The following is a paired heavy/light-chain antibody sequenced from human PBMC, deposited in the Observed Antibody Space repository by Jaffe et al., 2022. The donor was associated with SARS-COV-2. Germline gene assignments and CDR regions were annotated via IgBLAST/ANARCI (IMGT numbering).Heavy chain of an antibody. J-gene: IGHJ5*01. CDR1: GFTFRQYA. D-gene: IGHD5-18*01. CDR2: IGHTGADT. CDR3: AKGVTDLDS. Sequence: EVQVLESGGGLVQPGGSLTLSCGASGFTFRQYAMSWVRQAPGRGLEWVSGIGHTGADTYYSDSVKGRFTISRDNSKNTLVLQMKSLRADDTAVYYCAKGVTDLDSWGQGTLVTVSS. V-gene: IGHV3-23*01.
Light chain of an antibody. J-gene: IGLJ2*01. CDR1: SGSVSSNSY. CDR3: LLNIRSGAPV. Sequence: QAVVTQEPSLSVSPGGTITLTCGLSSGSVSSNSYPSWYQQTPGQAPRTLIYSTNTRSSGVPDRFSASVVGNKAALTIAGAQADDESDYYCLLNIRSGAPVFGGGTRLTVL. CDR2: STN. V-gene: IGLV8-61*01.